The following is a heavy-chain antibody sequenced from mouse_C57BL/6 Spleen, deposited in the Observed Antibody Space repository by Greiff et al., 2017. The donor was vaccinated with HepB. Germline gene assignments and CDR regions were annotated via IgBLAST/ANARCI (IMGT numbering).Heavy chain of an antibody. CDR2: ISSGSSTI. D-gene: IGHD2-1*01. J-gene: IGHJ2*01. Sequence: DVKLQESGGGLVKPGGSLKLSCAASGFTFSDYGMHWVRQAPEKGLEWVAYISSGSSTIYYADTVKGRFTISRDNAKNTLFLQMTSLRSEDTAMYDCARSGNYPFYYFDYWGQGTTLTVSS. CDR3: ARSGNYPFYYFDY. CDR1: GFTFSDYG. V-gene: IGHV5-17*01.